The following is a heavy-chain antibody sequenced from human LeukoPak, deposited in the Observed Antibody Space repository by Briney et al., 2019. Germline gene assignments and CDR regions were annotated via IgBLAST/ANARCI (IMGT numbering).Heavy chain of an antibody. V-gene: IGHV1-2*02. CDR3: ARDRYGVRSGSCDY. J-gene: IGHJ4*02. Sequence: ASVKVSCKASGYTFTGYYMHWVRQAPGQGLEWMGWINPNSGGANYAQKFQGRVTMTRDTSISTAYMELSRLRSDDTAVYYCARDRYGVRSGSCDYWGQGTLVTASS. D-gene: IGHD1-26*01. CDR1: GYTFTGYY. CDR2: INPNSGGA.